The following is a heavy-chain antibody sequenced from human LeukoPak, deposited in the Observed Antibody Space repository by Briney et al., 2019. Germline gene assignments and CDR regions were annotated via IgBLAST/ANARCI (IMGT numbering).Heavy chain of an antibody. D-gene: IGHD2-21*02. J-gene: IGHJ6*02. V-gene: IGHV3-48*03. CDR1: GFTFSSYE. CDR2: ISNSGSTI. CDR3: ARDDAYCGGDCYPDYYYGMDV. Sequence: PGGSLRLSCAASGFTFSSYEMNWVRQAPGKGLEWVSYISNSGSTIYYADSVKGRFTISRDNAKNSLYLQMNSLRAEDTAVYYCARDDAYCGGDCYPDYYYGMDVWGQGTTVTVSS.